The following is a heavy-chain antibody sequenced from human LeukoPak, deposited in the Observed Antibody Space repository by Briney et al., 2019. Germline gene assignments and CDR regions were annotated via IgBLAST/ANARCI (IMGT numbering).Heavy chain of an antibody. CDR1: GFTFSSSF. J-gene: IGHJ4*02. CDR3: ARARGYYYGSYDF. V-gene: IGHV3-21*01. Sequence: AGGSLRLSCVASGFTFSSSFMNWVRQAPGKGLEWVSSISSSSRNIYYAGSVKGRFTISRDNVKNSVYLQMNSLRAEDTAVYYCARARGYYYGSYDFWGQGTLLTVSS. CDR2: ISSSSRNI. D-gene: IGHD3-10*01.